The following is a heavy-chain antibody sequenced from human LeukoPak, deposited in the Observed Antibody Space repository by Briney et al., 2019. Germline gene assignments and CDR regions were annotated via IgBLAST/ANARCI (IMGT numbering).Heavy chain of an antibody. J-gene: IGHJ6*02. Sequence: GASVKVSCKASGYTFSGNYIQWVRQAPGQGLEWMGWINPKNGGTNYAQNFQGRVTMTRDTTISTAYMELSRLTSDDTAVYYCARDHGTPPGYYEDHYSGLDVWGQGNTVTVSS. D-gene: IGHD3-22*01. CDR1: GYTFSGNY. V-gene: IGHV1-2*02. CDR3: ARDHGTPPGYYEDHYSGLDV. CDR2: INPKNGGT.